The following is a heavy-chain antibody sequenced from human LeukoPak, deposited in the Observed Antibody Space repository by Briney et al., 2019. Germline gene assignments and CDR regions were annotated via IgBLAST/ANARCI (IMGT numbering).Heavy chain of an antibody. D-gene: IGHD3-10*01. J-gene: IGHJ4*02. Sequence: GGSLRLSCAASGFTFSSYWMSWVRQTPDKGLEWVAHLNQDGSERYYVDSVEGRFTISRENARNSLYLQMNSLRAEDTAVYFCAKCGSGSNFDYWGQGILVTVSS. CDR2: LNQDGSER. CDR1: GFTFSSYW. CDR3: AKCGSGSNFDY. V-gene: IGHV3-7*02.